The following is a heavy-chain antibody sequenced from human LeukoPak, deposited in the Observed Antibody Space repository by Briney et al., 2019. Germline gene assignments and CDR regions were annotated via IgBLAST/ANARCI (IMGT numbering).Heavy chain of an antibody. D-gene: IGHD1-14*01. CDR2: ISSYNGHA. Sequence: ASVKVSCKASGYTFTTYGFSWVRQAPGQGLEWMGWISSYNGHANYARNFQGRVSMTTNTSTTTAYMELRSLTSDDTAVYYCARNPPEGPNWFDPWGQGTLVTVSS. J-gene: IGHJ5*02. CDR3: ARNPPEGPNWFDP. CDR1: GYTFTTYG. V-gene: IGHV1-18*01.